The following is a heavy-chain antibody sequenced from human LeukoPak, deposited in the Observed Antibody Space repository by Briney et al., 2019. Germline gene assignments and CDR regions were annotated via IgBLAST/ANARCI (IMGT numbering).Heavy chain of an antibody. CDR1: GGTFSSYA. J-gene: IGHJ4*02. V-gene: IGHV1-69*13. CDR3: AISGSFKDFDY. Sequence: ASVKVSCKASGGTFSSYAISWVRQAPGQGLEWMGGIIPIFGTANYAQKFQGRVTITADESTSTAYMELGSLRSEDTAVYYCAISGSFKDFDYWGQGTLVTVSS. CDR2: IIPIFGTA. D-gene: IGHD1-26*01.